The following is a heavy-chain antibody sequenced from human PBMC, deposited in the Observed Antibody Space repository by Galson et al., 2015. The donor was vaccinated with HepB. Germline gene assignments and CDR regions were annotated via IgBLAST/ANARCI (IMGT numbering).Heavy chain of an antibody. V-gene: IGHV3-30-3*01. CDR3: ARGGYYDSSGYYAIDY. CDR2: ISYDGSNK. CDR1: GFTFSSYA. D-gene: IGHD3-22*01. Sequence: SLRLSCAASGFTFSSYAMHWVRQAPGKGLEWVAVISYDGSNKYYADSVKGRFTISRDNFKNTLYLQMNSLRAEDTAVYYCARGGYYDSSGYYAIDYWGQGTLVTVSS. J-gene: IGHJ4*02.